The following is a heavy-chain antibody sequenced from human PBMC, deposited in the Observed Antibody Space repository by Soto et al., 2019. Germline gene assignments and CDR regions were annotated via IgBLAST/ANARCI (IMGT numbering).Heavy chain of an antibody. D-gene: IGHD2-2*01. CDR1: GFTFSSYS. CDR2: ISYDGSNK. V-gene: IGHV3-30-3*01. CDR3: ARGPSSLTRFDY. J-gene: IGHJ4*02. Sequence: GGSLGLSRAASGFTFSSYSMHWVRQAPGKGLEWVAVISYDGSNKYYADSVKGRFTISRDNSKNTLYLQMNSLRAEDTAVYYSARGPSSLTRFDYWGQGTLVTVFS.